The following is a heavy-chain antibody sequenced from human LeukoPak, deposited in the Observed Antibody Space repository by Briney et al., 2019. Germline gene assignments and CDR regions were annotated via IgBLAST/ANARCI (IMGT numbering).Heavy chain of an antibody. V-gene: IGHV4-34*01. CDR2: INHSGGT. J-gene: IGHJ6*04. CDR1: GGSFSGYY. D-gene: IGHD3-10*01. Sequence: PSDTLSLTCAVYGGSFSGYYWSWIRQPPGKGLEWIGEINHSGGTNYNPSLKSRVTISVDTSKNQFSLKLSSVTAADTAVYYCARGLRRYYGSGSYSNYYYGMDVWGKGTTVTVSS. CDR3: ARGLRRYYGSGSYSNYYYGMDV.